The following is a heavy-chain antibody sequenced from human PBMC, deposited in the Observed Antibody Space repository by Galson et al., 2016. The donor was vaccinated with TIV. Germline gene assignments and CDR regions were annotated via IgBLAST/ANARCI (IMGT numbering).Heavy chain of an antibody. V-gene: IGHV3-74*01. CDR1: GFKFSTYW. CDR2: INSDGST. J-gene: IGHJ6*02. Sequence: SLRLSCATSGFKFSTYWMHWVRQGLGKGLVWVSRINSDGSTIYADSVKGRFTVARDNAKNTLYLQMNSLRVDDTAVYYCARDAASGNWYKYGMDVWGQGTTVTVSS. D-gene: IGHD6-13*01. CDR3: ARDAASGNWYKYGMDV.